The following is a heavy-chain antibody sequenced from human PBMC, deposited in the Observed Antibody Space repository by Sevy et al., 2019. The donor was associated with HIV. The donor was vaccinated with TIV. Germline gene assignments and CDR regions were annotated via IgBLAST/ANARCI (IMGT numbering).Heavy chain of an antibody. J-gene: IGHJ4*02. CDR2: IQYDGSNK. CDR3: VKEGGGEGGDH. CDR1: GFSYSSYG. Sequence: GGSLRLSCAASGFSYSSYGMHWVRQAPGKGLEWVAYIQYDGSNKDYEDSVNVRFTISRDNSKNTLDLQMNSLRVEDTAVYYCVKEGGGEGGDHWGQGTLVTVSS. V-gene: IGHV3-30*02. D-gene: IGHD2-21*01.